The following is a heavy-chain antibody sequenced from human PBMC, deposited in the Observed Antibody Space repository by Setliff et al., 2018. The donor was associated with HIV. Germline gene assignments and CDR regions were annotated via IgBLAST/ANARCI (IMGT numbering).Heavy chain of an antibody. CDR1: GFTFSSYG. CDR3: ARVFQSYFFDF. D-gene: IGHD3-3*01. Sequence: GGSLRLSCAASGFTFSSYGMHWVRQAPGKGLEWVAVIWYDGSEKYYADSVKGRFTISRDKSKNTLYLQMNSLRTEDTAVYYCARVFQSYFFDFWGQGTLVTVSS. J-gene: IGHJ4*02. CDR2: IWYDGSEK. V-gene: IGHV3-33*01.